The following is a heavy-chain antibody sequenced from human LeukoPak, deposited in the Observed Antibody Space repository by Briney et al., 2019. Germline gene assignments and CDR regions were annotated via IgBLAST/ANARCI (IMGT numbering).Heavy chain of an antibody. D-gene: IGHD6-19*01. CDR3: PRDKRNSDGWYATFHD. J-gene: IGHJ4*02. CDR1: GFPFTNYA. Sequence: GGSLRLSCAASGFPFTNYAMHWVPQAPGKGLEFVAAINSDGDGTYYGNSVKGRFTISRDTSKHTLFLQMDSLRPDDTSVYYCPRDKRNSDGWYATFHDWGQGTLVTVSS. V-gene: IGHV3-64*01. CDR2: INSDGDGT.